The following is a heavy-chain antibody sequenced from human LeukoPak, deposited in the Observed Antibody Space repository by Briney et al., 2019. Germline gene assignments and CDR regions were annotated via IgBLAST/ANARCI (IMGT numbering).Heavy chain of an antibody. J-gene: IGHJ4*02. CDR3: ARSFISVAGTFDS. CDR1: GGSIISYY. V-gene: IGHV4-4*07. Sequence: SETLSLTCTVSGGSIISYYWSWIRQPAGKGLEWIGRIYTSGSTNYNPSLKSRVTMSVDTSKNQFSLRLSSVTAADTAVHYCARSFISVAGTFDSWGQGTLVTVSS. CDR2: IYTSGST. D-gene: IGHD6-19*01.